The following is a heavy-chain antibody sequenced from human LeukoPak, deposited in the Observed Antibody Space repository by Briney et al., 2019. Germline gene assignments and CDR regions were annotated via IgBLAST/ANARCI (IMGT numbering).Heavy chain of an antibody. D-gene: IGHD6-19*01. Sequence: SETLSLTCAVSGYSISSGYYWGWIRQPPGKGLEWIGSIYHSGSTYYNPSLKSRVTISVDTSKNQFSLRLSSVTAADTAVYYCARQEQQWLVRDYWGQGTLVTVSS. CDR3: ARQEQQWLVRDY. V-gene: IGHV4-38-2*01. CDR1: GYSISSGYY. CDR2: IYHSGST. J-gene: IGHJ4*02.